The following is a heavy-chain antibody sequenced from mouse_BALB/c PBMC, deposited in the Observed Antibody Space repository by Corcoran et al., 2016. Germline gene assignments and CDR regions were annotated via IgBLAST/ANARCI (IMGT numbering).Heavy chain of an antibody. D-gene: IGHD1-1*01. CDR3: ARRGYYGSSSWFAY. Sequence: EVQLQQSGPELVKPGASVKMSCKASGYTFTSYVMHWVKQKPGQGLEWIGYINPYNDGTKYNEKFKGKATLTSDKSSSTAYMELSSLTSEDSVVYYCARRGYYGSSSWFAYWGQGTLVTVSA. V-gene: IGHV1S136*01. CDR2: INPYNDGT. CDR1: GYTFTSYV. J-gene: IGHJ3*01.